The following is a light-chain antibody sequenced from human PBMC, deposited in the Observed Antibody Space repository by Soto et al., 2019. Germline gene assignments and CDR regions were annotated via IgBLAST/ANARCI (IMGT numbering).Light chain of an antibody. CDR1: QSIDTH. V-gene: IGKV1-39*01. Sequence: DIRMTQSPSSLSASVGDRVTITCRASQSIDTHLNWYQQHPGKAPNALIYEASKLQSGVPSRFSGSGSGTDFTLTISGLKPDDTATYYCHQTYRPPDTFGQGAKVEIK. CDR3: HQTYRPPDT. CDR2: EAS. J-gene: IGKJ1*01.